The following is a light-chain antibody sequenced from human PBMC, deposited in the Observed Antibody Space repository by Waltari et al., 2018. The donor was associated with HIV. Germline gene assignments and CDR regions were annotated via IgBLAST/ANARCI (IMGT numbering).Light chain of an antibody. CDR1: ETIMSKY. Sequence: VALTQSPDSLALSPGDSVTLSCRANETIMSKYLGWFQQRPGQAPRLLLYGATIRAADTPNRFSGSAFGTNFTLTINKLQVDDFAVYFCHQYGLSPWTFGQGTRLE. CDR3: HQYGLSPWT. V-gene: IGKV3-20*01. CDR2: GAT. J-gene: IGKJ1*01.